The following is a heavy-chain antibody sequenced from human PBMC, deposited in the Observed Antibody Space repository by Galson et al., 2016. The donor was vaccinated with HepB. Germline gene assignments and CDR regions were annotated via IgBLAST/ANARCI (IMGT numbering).Heavy chain of an antibody. CDR2: ISSRSNYI. CDR1: GFTFSEDS. J-gene: IGHJ5*02. Sequence: SLRLSCAGSGFTFSEDSMNWVRQAPGKGLEWVSSISSRSNYIYYADSVKGRFTISRDNAKKSVYLQMNSLRAEDTAVYYCARRIVVPPSDWFDHWGQGTLVTVSS. D-gene: IGHD2-21*01. V-gene: IGHV3-21*01. CDR3: ARRIVVPPSDWFDH.